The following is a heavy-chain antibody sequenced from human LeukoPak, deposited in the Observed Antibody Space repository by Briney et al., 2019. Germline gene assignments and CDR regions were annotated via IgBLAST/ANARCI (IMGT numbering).Heavy chain of an antibody. V-gene: IGHV1-2*02. CDR3: ARGGCGGDNCQSTRPTFLNYYHYGMGV. CDR2: INPDSGGI. CDR1: GYTFTDYY. D-gene: IGHD2-21*01. Sequence: ASVTVSCKASGYTFTDYYIQWVRQAPGQGLEWMGWINPDSGGINYAQKFQGRLTLTRDTSITTAYMDLSRLTSDDTAVYYCARGGCGGDNCQSTRPTFLNYYHYGMGVWGQGTTVTVSS. J-gene: IGHJ6*02.